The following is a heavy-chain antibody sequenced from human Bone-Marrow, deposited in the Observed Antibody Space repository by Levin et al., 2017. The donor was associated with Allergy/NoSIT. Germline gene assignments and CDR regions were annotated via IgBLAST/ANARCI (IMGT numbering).Heavy chain of an antibody. J-gene: IGHJ5*02. CDR3: ARGNIATVKGRNWFDP. CDR2: INSNSGGT. Sequence: GESLKISCKASGYIFTGFYIHWVRQAPGQGLEWVGWINSNSGGTNYAQRFQGRVTMTRDTSISTAYMELSSLRSDDTAVYYCARGNIATVKGRNWFDPWGQGALVTVSS. CDR1: GYIFTGFY. D-gene: IGHD6-13*01. V-gene: IGHV1-2*02.